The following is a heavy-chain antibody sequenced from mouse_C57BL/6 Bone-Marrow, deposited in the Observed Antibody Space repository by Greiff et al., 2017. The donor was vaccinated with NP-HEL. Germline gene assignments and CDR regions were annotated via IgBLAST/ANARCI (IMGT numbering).Heavy chain of an antibody. J-gene: IGHJ1*03. CDR3: ARHGGYSNYGDWYFDV. Sequence: EVHLVESGGGLVQPGESLKLSCESNEYEFPSHDMSWVRKTPEKRLELVAAINSDGGSTYYPDTMERRFIISRDNTKKTLYLQMSSLRSEDTALYYCARHGGYSNYGDWYFDVWGTGTTVTVSS. D-gene: IGHD2-5*01. CDR1: EYEFPSHD. V-gene: IGHV5-2*01. CDR2: INSDGGST.